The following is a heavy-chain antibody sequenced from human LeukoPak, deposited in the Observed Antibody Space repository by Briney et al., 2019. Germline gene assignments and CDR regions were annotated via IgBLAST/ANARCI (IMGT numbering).Heavy chain of an antibody. CDR1: GGSFSGYY. CDR3: ARRLDSSGWYGGAFDI. Sequence: SETLSLTCAVYGGSFSGYYWSWIRQPPGKGLEWIGEINHSGSTNYNPSLKSRVTISVDTSKNQFSLKLSSVTAADTAVYYCARRLDSSGWYGGAFDIWGQGTMVTVSS. CDR2: INHSGST. V-gene: IGHV4-34*01. J-gene: IGHJ3*02. D-gene: IGHD6-19*01.